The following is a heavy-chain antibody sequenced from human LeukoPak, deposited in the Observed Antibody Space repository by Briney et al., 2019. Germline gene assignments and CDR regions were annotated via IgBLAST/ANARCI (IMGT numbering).Heavy chain of an antibody. V-gene: IGHV3-21*01. Sequence: GGSLRLSCAASAFTFSTYNMNWVRQAPGKGLEWVSSLPGSSTYTYYADSLKGRFTISRDTTKNSLYLQMNSLSPEDTAVYYCARGSYGSFDYWGQGTLVSVSS. CDR1: AFTFSTYN. CDR3: ARGSYGSFDY. J-gene: IGHJ4*02. D-gene: IGHD3-10*01. CDR2: LPGSSTYT.